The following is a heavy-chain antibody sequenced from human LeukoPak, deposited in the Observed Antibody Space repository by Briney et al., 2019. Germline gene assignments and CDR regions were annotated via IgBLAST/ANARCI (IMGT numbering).Heavy chain of an antibody. CDR3: ARSGYSSSWSWYYFGY. CDR2: IIPIFGTA. V-gene: IGHV1-69*01. Sequence: SVKVSCKASGGTFSSYAISWVRQAPGQGLEWMGGIIPIFGTANYAQKFQGRVTITADESTSTAYMGLSSLRSEDTAVYYCARSGYSSSWSWYYFGYWGQGTLVTVSS. J-gene: IGHJ4*02. CDR1: GGTFSSYA. D-gene: IGHD6-13*01.